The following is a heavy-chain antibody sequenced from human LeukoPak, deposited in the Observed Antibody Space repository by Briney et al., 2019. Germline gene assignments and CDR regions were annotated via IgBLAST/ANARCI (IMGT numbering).Heavy chain of an antibody. V-gene: IGHV3-23*01. D-gene: IGHD3-22*01. CDR1: GFTFNSYS. CDR3: AKGVVDYYDISGYYPSDL. Sequence: GGSMRLSCAGFGFTFNSYSMTWVSQAPGEGMKWVSGISGRGGNTYYADSVKGRFTISRYNFTNTLYLQMNSMRVEDTALYFCAKGVVDYYDISGYYPSDLWGQGTLVTVSS. CDR2: ISGRGGNT. J-gene: IGHJ5*02.